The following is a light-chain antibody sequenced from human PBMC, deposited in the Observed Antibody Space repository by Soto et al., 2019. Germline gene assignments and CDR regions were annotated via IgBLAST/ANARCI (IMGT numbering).Light chain of an antibody. J-gene: IGLJ2*01. CDR1: SSDVGSYNL. CDR3: FSYVGRNTVL. CDR2: EVS. V-gene: IGLV2-23*02. Sequence: QSALTQPASVSGSPGQSITISCTGTSSDVGSYNLVSWYQQHPGKAPKLMIYEVSKRPSGVSNRFSGSKSGNTASLTISGLQAEDEADDSCFSYVGRNTVLFGGGTKLTVL.